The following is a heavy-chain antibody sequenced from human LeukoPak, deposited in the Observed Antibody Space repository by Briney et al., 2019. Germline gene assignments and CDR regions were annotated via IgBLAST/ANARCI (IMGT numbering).Heavy chain of an antibody. CDR2: ISSSSTYI. Sequence: SISSSSTYIYDADSVKGRFTISRDNAKNSLYLQMNSLRAEDTAVYYCARSRRALQYFDLYYWGQGTLVTVSS. J-gene: IGHJ4*02. D-gene: IGHD3-9*01. CDR3: ARSRRALQYFDLYY. V-gene: IGHV3-21*01.